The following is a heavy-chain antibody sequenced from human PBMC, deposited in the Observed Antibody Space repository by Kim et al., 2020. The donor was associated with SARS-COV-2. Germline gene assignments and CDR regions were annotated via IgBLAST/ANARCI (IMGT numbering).Heavy chain of an antibody. V-gene: IGHV4-34*01. CDR1: GGSFSGYY. D-gene: IGHD3-22*01. CDR3: ARGGGGNTMIVVVTPYYY. J-gene: IGHJ6*01. Sequence: SETLSLTCAVYGGSFSGYYWSWIRQPPGKGLEWIGEINNSGSTNYNPSLKSRGTISVDTSKNQFSLKLSSVTAADTAVYYCARGGGGNTMIVVVTPYYY. CDR2: INNSGST.